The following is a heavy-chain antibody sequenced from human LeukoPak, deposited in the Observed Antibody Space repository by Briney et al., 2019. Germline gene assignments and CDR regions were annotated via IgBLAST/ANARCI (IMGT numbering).Heavy chain of an antibody. J-gene: IGHJ6*03. CDR1: GGSISSYY. V-gene: IGHV4-4*07. D-gene: IGHD6-19*01. CDR3: ARAGAVAPYYYYMDG. Sequence: PSETLSLTCTVSGGSISSYYWSWIRQPAGKGLEWIGRIYTSGSTNYNPSLKSRVTISVDKSKNQFSLKLSSVTAADTAVYYCARAGAVAPYYYYMDGWGKGTTVTVSS. CDR2: IYTSGST.